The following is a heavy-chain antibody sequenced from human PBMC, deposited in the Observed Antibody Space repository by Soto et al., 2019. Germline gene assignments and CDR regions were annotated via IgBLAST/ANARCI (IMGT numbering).Heavy chain of an antibody. CDR2: IHHSGTT. J-gene: IGHJ3*02. D-gene: IGHD2-15*01. Sequence: PSETLSLTCAVYGGLYSDYYWSWIRQAPGKGLEWIGEIHHSGTTNYNPSLKSRVTISVDTSKNQFSLNLRSVTAADTAIYYCARATPGYPGRAFQIWGQGKMVTVSS. CDR3: ARATPGYPGRAFQI. V-gene: IGHV4-34*01. CDR1: GGLYSDYY.